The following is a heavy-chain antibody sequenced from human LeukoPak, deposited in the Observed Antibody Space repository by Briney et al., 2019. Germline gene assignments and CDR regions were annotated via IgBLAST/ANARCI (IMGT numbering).Heavy chain of an antibody. CDR3: VRRGENFFDY. V-gene: IGHV3-33*01. CDR2: LWIGGSKE. J-gene: IGHJ4*02. Sequence: PGTSLRLYCTASGFNFGRFGMHWVRQAPGQGRMWVADLWIGGSKESHAEPVKGRFNIYRDNSKDTLYLHMSNLRAGDTAMYYCVRRGENFFDYWRRGTHVTDSS. D-gene: IGHD3-10*01. CDR1: GFNFGRFG.